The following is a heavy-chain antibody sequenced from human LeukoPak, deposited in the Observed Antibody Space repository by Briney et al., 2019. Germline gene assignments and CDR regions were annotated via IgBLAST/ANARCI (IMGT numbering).Heavy chain of an antibody. D-gene: IGHD5-12*01. CDR2: ISAYNGNT. CDR1: GYTFTSCG. CDR3: ARGDIVATTSKELLDF. Sequence: ASVKLSCKASGYTFTSCGISWVREAPGQGLGWMGWISAYNGNTNYAQKLQGRVTMTTDTSTSTAYMELRSLRSDDTAVEYCARGDIVATTSKELLDFGRRGTVVTVPS. J-gene: IGHJ4*02. V-gene: IGHV1-18*01.